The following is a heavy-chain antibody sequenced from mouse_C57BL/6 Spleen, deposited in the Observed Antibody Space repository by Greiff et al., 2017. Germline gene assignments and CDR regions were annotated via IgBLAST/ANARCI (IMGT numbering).Heavy chain of an antibody. J-gene: IGHJ2*01. D-gene: IGHD1-1*01. CDR3: ARVDGSPYYFDY. CDR1: GYSITSGYY. Sequence: DVKLQESGPGLVKPSQSLSLTCSVTGYSITSGYYWNWIRQFPGNKLEWMGYISYDGSNNYNPSLKNRISITRDTSKNQFFLKLNSVTTEDTATYYCARVDGSPYYFDYWGQGTTLTVSS. CDR2: ISYDGSN. V-gene: IGHV3-6*01.